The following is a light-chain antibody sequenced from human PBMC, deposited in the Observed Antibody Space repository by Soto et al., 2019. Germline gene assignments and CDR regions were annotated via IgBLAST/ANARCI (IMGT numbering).Light chain of an antibody. CDR2: YDS. J-gene: IGLJ2*01. Sequence: SYELTQAPSVSVAPGKTARITCGGNNIGSKSVHWYQQKPGQAPVLVIYYDSDRPSAIPERFSGSNSGNTATLTISRVEAGDEADYYCQVWDIGSGVVFGGGTKVTVL. V-gene: IGLV3-21*04. CDR1: NIGSKS. CDR3: QVWDIGSGVV.